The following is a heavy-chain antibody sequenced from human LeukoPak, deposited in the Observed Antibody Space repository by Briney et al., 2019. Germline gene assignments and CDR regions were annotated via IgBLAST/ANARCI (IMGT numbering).Heavy chain of an antibody. D-gene: IGHD2-15*01. J-gene: IGHJ3*02. Sequence: GGSLRLSCAASGFTFSSYSMNWVRQAPGKGLEWVSYISSSSSTIYYADSVKGRFTISRDNSKNTPYLQMNSLRAEDTAVYYCARDLKDIVGAFDIWGQGTMVTVSS. CDR2: ISSSSSTI. CDR1: GFTFSSYS. CDR3: ARDLKDIVGAFDI. V-gene: IGHV3-48*01.